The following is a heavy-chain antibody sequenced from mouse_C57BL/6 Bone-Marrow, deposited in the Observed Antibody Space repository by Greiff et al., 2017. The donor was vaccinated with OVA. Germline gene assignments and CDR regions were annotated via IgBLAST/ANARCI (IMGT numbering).Heavy chain of an antibody. CDR3: ARHYSGSSDWYFDV. Sequence: VQLKESGPELVKPGASVKMSCKASGYTFTDYNMHWVKQSHGKSLEWIGYINPNNGGTSYNQKFKGKATLTVNKSSSTAYMELRSLTSEDSSVYFFARHYSGSSDWYFDVWGTGTTVTVSS. CDR2: INPNNGGT. V-gene: IGHV1-22*01. D-gene: IGHD1-1*01. CDR1: GYTFTDYN. J-gene: IGHJ1*03.